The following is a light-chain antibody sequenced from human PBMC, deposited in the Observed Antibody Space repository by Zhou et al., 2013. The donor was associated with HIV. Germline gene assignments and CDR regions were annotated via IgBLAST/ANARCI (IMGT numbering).Light chain of an antibody. Sequence: DIQMTQSPSSLSASVGDRVTITCQASQDIRSCLHWYQQKPGKAPKLLIYDATNLETGIPSRFSGSGSGTNFIFTISSLQPEDIATYYCQQHNGLPVFGGGTKVEIK. J-gene: IGKJ4*01. CDR1: QDIRSC. V-gene: IGKV1-33*01. CDR2: DAT. CDR3: QQHNGLPV.